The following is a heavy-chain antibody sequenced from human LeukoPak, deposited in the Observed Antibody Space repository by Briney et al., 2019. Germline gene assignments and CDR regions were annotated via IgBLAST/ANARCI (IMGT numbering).Heavy chain of an antibody. CDR2: INHSGST. V-gene: IGHV4-34*01. CDR1: GGSFSGYY. D-gene: IGHD2-2*01. J-gene: IGHJ6*03. CDR3: ARDGTQGDCSSTSCYGYYYYMDV. Sequence: SETLSLTCAVYGGSFSGYYWSWIRQPPGKGLEWIGEINHSGSTNYNPSLKSRVTISVDKSKNQFSLKLSSVTAADTAVYYCARDGTQGDCSSTSCYGYYYYMDVWGKGTTVTVSS.